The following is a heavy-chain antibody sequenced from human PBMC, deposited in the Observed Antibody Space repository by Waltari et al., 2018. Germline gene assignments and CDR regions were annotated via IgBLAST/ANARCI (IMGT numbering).Heavy chain of an antibody. Sequence: EVQLVESGGGLVQPGGSLRLSCVASGFTFGSHWMSWVRQAPEKGPEWVADIKQDGTQKYYVDSVKGRFTVSRDNHKNSLFLQMNSLRAEDTAVYYCARALPGEITVYDYWAQGALVTVSS. D-gene: IGHD3-10*01. CDR2: IKQDGTQK. V-gene: IGHV3-7*01. J-gene: IGHJ4*02. CDR1: GFTFGSHW. CDR3: ARALPGEITVYDY.